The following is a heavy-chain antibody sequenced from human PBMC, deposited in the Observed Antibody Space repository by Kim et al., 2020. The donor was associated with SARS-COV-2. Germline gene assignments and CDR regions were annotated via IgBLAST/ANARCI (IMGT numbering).Heavy chain of an antibody. CDR2: IYYSGST. V-gene: IGHV4-31*03. D-gene: IGHD2-15*01. Sequence: SETLSLTCTVSGGSISSGGYYWSWIRQHPGKGLEWIGYIYYSGSTYYNPSLKSRVTISVDTSKNQFSLKLSSVTAADTAVYYCARARRGMVVDAVYIWGQGTTVTVSS. CDR3: ARARRGMVVDAVYI. J-gene: IGHJ3*02. CDR1: GGSISSGGYY.